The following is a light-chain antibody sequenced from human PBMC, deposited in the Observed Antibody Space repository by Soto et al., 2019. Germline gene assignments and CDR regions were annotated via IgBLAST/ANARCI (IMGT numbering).Light chain of an antibody. V-gene: IGLV3-9*01. CDR1: NIGSKN. J-gene: IGLJ1*01. Sequence: SYELTQPLSVSVALGQTARITCGGNNIGSKNVHWYQQKPGQAPVLVIYRDSNRPSGIPERFSGSNSGNTATLTISRAQAGDEADYYCQVWDSSTPWVFGTGTKLTVL. CDR3: QVWDSSTPWV. CDR2: RDS.